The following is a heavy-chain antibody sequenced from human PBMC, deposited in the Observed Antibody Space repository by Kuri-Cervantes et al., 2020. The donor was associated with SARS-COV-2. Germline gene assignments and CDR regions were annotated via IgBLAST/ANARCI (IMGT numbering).Heavy chain of an antibody. V-gene: IGHV3-23*01. CDR1: GFTFSSYA. Sequence: GGSLRLSCAASGFTFSSYAMSWVRQAPGKGLEWVSAISGSGGSTYYADSVKGRFTISRDNSKNTLYLQMNSRRAEDTAVYYCARLEGGYYYYYGMDVWGQGTTVTVSS. CDR2: ISGSGGST. D-gene: IGHD6-19*01. J-gene: IGHJ6*02. CDR3: ARLEGGYYYYYGMDV.